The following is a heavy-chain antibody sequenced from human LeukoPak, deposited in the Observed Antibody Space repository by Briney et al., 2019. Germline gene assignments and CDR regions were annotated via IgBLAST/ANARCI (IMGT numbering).Heavy chain of an antibody. CDR3: ARDLSNWNYEGIDY. D-gene: IGHD1-7*01. J-gene: IGHJ4*02. V-gene: IGHV4-4*02. Sequence: SETLSLTCAVSGGSISSSNWWSWVRQPPGKGLEWIGEIYHSGSTNYNPSLKSRVTISVDTSKNQFSLKLSSVTAADTAVYYCARDLSNWNYEGIDYWGQGTLVTVSS. CDR2: IYHSGST. CDR1: GGSISSSNW.